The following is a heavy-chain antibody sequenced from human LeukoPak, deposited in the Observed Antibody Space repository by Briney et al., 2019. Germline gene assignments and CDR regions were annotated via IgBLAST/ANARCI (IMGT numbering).Heavy chain of an antibody. D-gene: IGHD2-15*01. CDR1: GGSFSGYY. J-gene: IGHJ4*02. Sequence: SETLSLTCAVYGGSFSGYYWSWIRQPPGKGLEWIGEINHSGSTNYNPSLKSRVTISVDTSKNQFSLKLSSVTAADTAVYYCARGPVGYCSGGSRLVFGYWGQGTLVTVSS. CDR3: ARGPVGYCSGGSRLVFGY. CDR2: INHSGST. V-gene: IGHV4-34*01.